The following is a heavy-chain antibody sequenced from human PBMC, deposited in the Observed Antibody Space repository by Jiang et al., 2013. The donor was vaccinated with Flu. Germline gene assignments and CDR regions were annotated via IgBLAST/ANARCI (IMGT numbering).Heavy chain of an antibody. Sequence: TCAVSVGPSGYYWTWIRQAPGKGLEWIGEIDHSGSSTSIPSLKGRITMSVDTSKSQFSLKLSSVTAADTAVFYCARGRYESGSYYNNGFDYWGQGTLVTVSS. D-gene: IGHD3-10*01. J-gene: IGHJ4*02. CDR3: ARGRYESGSYYNNGFDY. V-gene: IGHV4-34*01. CDR2: IDHSGSS. CDR1: VGPSGYY.